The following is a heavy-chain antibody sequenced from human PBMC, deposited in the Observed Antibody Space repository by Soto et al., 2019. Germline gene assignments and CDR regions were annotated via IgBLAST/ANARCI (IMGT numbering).Heavy chain of an antibody. CDR3: ARHKTFLNWFDP. V-gene: IGHV4-59*08. Sequence: SETLSLTCTVSGGSISSYYWSWIRQPPGKGLEWIGYIYYSGSTNYNPSLKSRVTISVDTSKNQFSLKLSSVTAADTAVYYCARHKTFLNWFDPWGQGTLVTVSS. CDR1: GGSISSYY. J-gene: IGHJ5*02. CDR2: IYYSGST. D-gene: IGHD3-16*01.